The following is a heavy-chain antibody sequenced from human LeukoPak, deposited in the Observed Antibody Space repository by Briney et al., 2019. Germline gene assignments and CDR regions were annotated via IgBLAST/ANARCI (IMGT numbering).Heavy chain of an antibody. CDR3: ARGYASDSSGYYAFDI. D-gene: IGHD3-22*01. Sequence: SETLSLTCTVSGGSISSYYWSWIRQPAGKGLEWIGRIYTSGSTNYHPSLKSRVTMSVDTSKNQFSLKLSSVTAADTAVYYCARGYASDSSGYYAFDIWGQGTMVTVSS. V-gene: IGHV4-4*07. CDR1: GGSISSYY. CDR2: IYTSGST. J-gene: IGHJ3*02.